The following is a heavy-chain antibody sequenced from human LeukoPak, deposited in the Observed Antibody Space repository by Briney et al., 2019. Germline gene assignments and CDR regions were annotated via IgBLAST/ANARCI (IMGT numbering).Heavy chain of an antibody. CDR3: ARDAAVAGTRTDY. CDR1: GYTFTEYY. CDR2: ISAYNGNT. D-gene: IGHD6-19*01. Sequence: ASVKVSCKTSGYTFTEYYIHWVRQAPGQGLEWMGWISAYNGNTNYAQKLQGRVTMTTDTSTSTAYMELRSLRSDDTAVYYCARDAAVAGTRTDYWGQGTLVTVSS. J-gene: IGHJ4*02. V-gene: IGHV1-18*04.